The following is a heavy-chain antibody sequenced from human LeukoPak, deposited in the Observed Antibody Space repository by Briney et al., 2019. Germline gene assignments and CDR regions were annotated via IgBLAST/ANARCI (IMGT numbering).Heavy chain of an antibody. Sequence: GGSLRLSCAASGFTFSSYWMHWVRQAPGKGLVWVSRIISHGSSTSYADSVKGRFTISRDNAKNTLYLQMNSLRAEDTAVYYCTREHVDLGVAASGPFDIWGLGTMVTVSS. CDR1: GFTFSSYW. J-gene: IGHJ3*02. D-gene: IGHD6-19*01. V-gene: IGHV3-74*01. CDR2: IISHGSST. CDR3: TREHVDLGVAASGPFDI.